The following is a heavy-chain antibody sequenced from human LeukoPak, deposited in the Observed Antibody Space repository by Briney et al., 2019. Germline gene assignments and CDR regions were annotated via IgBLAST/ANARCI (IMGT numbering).Heavy chain of an antibody. Sequence: PGGSLRLSCAASGFTLSSYGMNWVRQAPGKGLEWVSYIRSSGSTIYYADSVKGRFTISRDNAKNSLYLQMNSLRAEDTAVYYCARGDTSGWSDYWGQGTLVTVSS. CDR2: IRSSGSTI. CDR3: ARGDTSGWSDY. CDR1: GFTLSSYG. J-gene: IGHJ4*02. V-gene: IGHV3-48*03. D-gene: IGHD6-19*01.